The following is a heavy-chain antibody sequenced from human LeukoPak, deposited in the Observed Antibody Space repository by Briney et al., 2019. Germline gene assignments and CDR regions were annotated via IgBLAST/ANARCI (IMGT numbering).Heavy chain of an antibody. J-gene: IGHJ4*02. CDR3: AREVAARADYFDY. CDR1: GYSISSGYY. V-gene: IGHV4-38-2*02. Sequence: SETLSLTCTVSGYSISSGYYWGWIRQPPGKGLEWIGSIYHSGSTYYNPSLKSRVTISVDTSKNQFSLKLSSVTAADTAVYYCAREVAARADYFDYWGQGTLVTVSS. CDR2: IYHSGST. D-gene: IGHD6-6*01.